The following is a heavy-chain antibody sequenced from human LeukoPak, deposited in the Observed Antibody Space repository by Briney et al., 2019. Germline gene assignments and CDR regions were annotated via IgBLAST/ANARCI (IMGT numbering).Heavy chain of an antibody. Sequence: SETLSLTCSVSGGSISSYYWTWIRQPPGKGLEWIGYIYDSGSTNYNPSLESRVTISVDTSKNQFSLKLSSVTAADTAVYYCARDDGGNSGEYYYYMDVWGKGTTVTVSS. CDR2: IYDSGST. CDR1: GGSISSYY. J-gene: IGHJ6*03. V-gene: IGHV4-59*01. CDR3: ARDDGGNSGEYYYYMDV. D-gene: IGHD4-23*01.